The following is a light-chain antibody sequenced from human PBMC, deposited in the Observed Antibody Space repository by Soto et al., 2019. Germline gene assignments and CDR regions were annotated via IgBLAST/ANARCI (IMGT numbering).Light chain of an antibody. CDR2: AAS. CDR1: QDISTW. CDR3: QQANSYPYT. J-gene: IGKJ2*01. Sequence: DIQMTQSPSSVSASVGDRVTITCRASQDISTWLAWYQQKPGNAPKLLIYAASYLQSGVPSRLSGSGSGTDFTVSISSLQPEDFATYYCQQANSYPYTFGQGTKLEIK. V-gene: IGKV1-12*01.